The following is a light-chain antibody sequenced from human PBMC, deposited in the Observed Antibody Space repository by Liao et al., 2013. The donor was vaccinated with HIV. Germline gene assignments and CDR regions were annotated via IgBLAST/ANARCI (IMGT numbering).Light chain of an antibody. J-gene: IGLJ1*01. CDR2: NDS. Sequence: SYVLAQPPSVSVAPGKTANFTCGGNNIGSKSVHWYQQKPGQAPVLVINNDSDRPSGIPERFSGSNSGNTATLTISRVEAGDEADYYCQVWDSSSDHPGVFGTGTKVT. CDR1: NIGSKS. V-gene: IGLV3-21*01. CDR3: QVWDSSSDHPGV.